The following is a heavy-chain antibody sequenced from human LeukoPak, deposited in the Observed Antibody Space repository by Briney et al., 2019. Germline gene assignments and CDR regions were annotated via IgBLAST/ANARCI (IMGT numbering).Heavy chain of an antibody. Sequence: GASVKVSCKASGYIFTSYFIHWVRQAPGQGLEWMGWINPNSGGTNYAQKFQGRVTMTRDTSIRTAYMELSRLRSDDTAMYYCARYYIEGRCFDYWGQGTLVTVSS. CDR2: INPNSGGT. D-gene: IGHD3-10*01. CDR1: GYIFTSYF. CDR3: ARYYIEGRCFDY. V-gene: IGHV1-2*02. J-gene: IGHJ4*02.